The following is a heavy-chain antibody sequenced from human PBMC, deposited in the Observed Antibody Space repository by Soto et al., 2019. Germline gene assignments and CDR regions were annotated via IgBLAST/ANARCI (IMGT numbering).Heavy chain of an antibody. CDR1: DDTIGPYY. CDR3: AREVVGTTWPGIFYS. Sequence: SGTLSLTCSISDDTIGPYYWTWIRQTPRKELQWIGYVYTSGSTTYNASLKSRVTTSLDASNSKFSLTMSYVPAADTGVYYCAREVVGTTWPGIFYSWGRGTRVAAFS. CDR2: VYTSGST. J-gene: IGHJ4*02. V-gene: IGHV4-4*08.